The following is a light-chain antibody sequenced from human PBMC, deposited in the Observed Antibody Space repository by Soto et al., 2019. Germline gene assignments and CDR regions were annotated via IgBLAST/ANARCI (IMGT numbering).Light chain of an antibody. CDR1: QSVNPC. J-gene: IGKJ1*01. Sequence: TQYPATLTVPPAHSATVCCRASQSVNPCLVWYQQRPGQPPRLIIYGASPRAAGVPARFSGSGFGTDFTLTISSLQSEDVAVYYCQQHSIWPSWTFGQGTKVDIK. V-gene: IGKV3-15*01. CDR3: QQHSIWPSWT. CDR2: GAS.